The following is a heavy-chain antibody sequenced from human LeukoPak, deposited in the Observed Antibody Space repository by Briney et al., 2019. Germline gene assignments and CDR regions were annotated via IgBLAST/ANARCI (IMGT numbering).Heavy chain of an antibody. V-gene: IGHV3-48*01. Sequence: PGGSLRLSCTASGFTFSSYSMNWVRQPPGKGLEWVSYISSSSSTIYYADSVKGRFTISRDNSKNSLYLQMNSLRAEDTAVYYCARENGGYSHPDYWGQGTLVTVSS. CDR2: ISSSSSTI. CDR1: GFTFSSYS. D-gene: IGHD5-18*01. CDR3: ARENGGYSHPDY. J-gene: IGHJ4*02.